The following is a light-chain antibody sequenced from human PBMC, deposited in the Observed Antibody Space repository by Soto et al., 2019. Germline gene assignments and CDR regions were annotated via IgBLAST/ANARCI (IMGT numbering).Light chain of an antibody. CDR2: GAS. V-gene: IGKV3-20*01. CDR3: QQCRSSPRT. Sequence: EIVLTQSPGTLSLSPGERATLSCRASQSVSSSYLAWYQQKPGQAPRLLIYGASSRATGIPARFSGSGSGTEFTVTISRLEPEDFGVYYCQQCRSSPRTFGQGPKVEIK. CDR1: QSVSSSY. J-gene: IGKJ1*01.